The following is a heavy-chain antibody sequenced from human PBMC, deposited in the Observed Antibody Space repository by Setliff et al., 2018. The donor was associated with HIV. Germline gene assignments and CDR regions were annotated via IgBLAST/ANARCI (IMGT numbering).Heavy chain of an antibody. CDR3: ATPVTSRGYYYMDV. D-gene: IGHD4-17*01. J-gene: IGHJ6*03. Sequence: SETLSLTCTVSGGSITSSLYYWTWIRQHPGKGLEWIGYFYYSGFTYYNPSLKSRVTISIDTSNNQFSLKLKSVTAADMAVYYCATPVTSRGYYYMDVWGKGTTVT. CDR1: GGSITSSLYY. V-gene: IGHV4-31*03. CDR2: FYYSGFT.